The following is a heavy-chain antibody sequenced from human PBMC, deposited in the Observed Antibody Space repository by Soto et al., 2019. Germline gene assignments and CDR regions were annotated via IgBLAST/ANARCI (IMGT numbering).Heavy chain of an antibody. V-gene: IGHV3-48*02. CDR1: GFTFTRHS. D-gene: IGHD2-21*02. CDR2: ISDSSVTI. Sequence: GSLRLSCAASGFTFTRHSMNWVRQAAGKGLEWISYISDSSVTIYYADSVKGRFTISRDNVKNSLYLQINSLREEDTAVYYCARDPYSSTMVTIMEDWGPGTQVNVSP. CDR3: ARDPYSSTMVTIMED. J-gene: IGHJ4*02.